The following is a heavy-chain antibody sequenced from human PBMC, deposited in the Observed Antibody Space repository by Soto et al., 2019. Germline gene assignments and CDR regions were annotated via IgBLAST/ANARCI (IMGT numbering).Heavy chain of an antibody. CDR3: ARRGPGTYFDY. CDR1: GFTFSSYA. V-gene: IGHV3-23*01. D-gene: IGHD6-13*01. Sequence: EVQLLESGGGLVQPGGYLRLSCAASGFTFSSYAMRWVRQAPGKGLEWVSAISGSGDSTYYTDSVKGRFTISRDNSKNTLYLQMNSLRAEDTAVYYCARRGPGTYFDYWGQGTLVTVSS. CDR2: ISGSGDST. J-gene: IGHJ4*02.